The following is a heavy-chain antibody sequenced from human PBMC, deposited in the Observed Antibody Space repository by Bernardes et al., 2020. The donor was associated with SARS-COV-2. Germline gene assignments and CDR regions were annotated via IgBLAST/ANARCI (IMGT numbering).Heavy chain of an antibody. V-gene: IGHV3-13*01. D-gene: IGHD6-6*01. Sequence: RGSLRLSCAASGFTFSSYDMHWVRQVTGQGLEWVSAITTAGDTYYADSVKGRFTISRDNAKTSLYLQMNSLRAEDTAVYYCARVRSGSSWGFDHWGQGTLVTVSS. J-gene: IGHJ4*02. CDR1: GFTFSSYD. CDR3: ARVRSGSSWGFDH. CDR2: ITTAGDT.